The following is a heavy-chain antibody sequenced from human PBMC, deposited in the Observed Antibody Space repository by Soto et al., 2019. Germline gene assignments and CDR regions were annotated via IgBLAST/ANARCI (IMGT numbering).Heavy chain of an antibody. V-gene: IGHV3-15*07. D-gene: IGHD6-13*01. J-gene: IGHJ3*02. CDR1: SVSNAW. Sequence: SVSNAWMNWVRQAPGKGLEWVGRIKSKTDGGTTDYAAPVKGRFTISRDDSKNTLYLQMNSLKTEDTAVYYCTTAAAAGPNDAFDIWGQGTMVTVSS. CDR3: TTAAAAGPNDAFDI. CDR2: IKSKTDGGTT.